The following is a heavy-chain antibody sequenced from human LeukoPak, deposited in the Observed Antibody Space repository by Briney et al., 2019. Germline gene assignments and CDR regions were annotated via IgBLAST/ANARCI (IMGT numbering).Heavy chain of an antibody. CDR1: GGTFSSYA. V-gene: IGHV1-69*13. Sequence: GASVKVSCKASGGTFSSYAISWVRQAPGQGLEWMGGIIPIFGTANYAQKFQGRVTITADESASTAYMELSSLRSEDTAVYYCASATPAASFDYWGQGTLVTVSS. D-gene: IGHD6-13*01. CDR2: IIPIFGTA. J-gene: IGHJ4*02. CDR3: ASATPAASFDY.